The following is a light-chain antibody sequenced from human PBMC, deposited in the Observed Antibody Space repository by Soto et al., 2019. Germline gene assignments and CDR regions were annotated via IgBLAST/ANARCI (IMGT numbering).Light chain of an antibody. CDR3: QQYGSSPQT. V-gene: IGKV3-20*01. Sequence: EIVLTQSPGTLSLSPGERATLSCRASQSVGSLLAWYQHNPGQAPRLLIFDASYRAAGIPARFSGSGSGTDFTLTISRLEPEDFAVYYCQQYGSSPQTFGQGTKVDI. J-gene: IGKJ1*01. CDR2: DAS. CDR1: QSVGSL.